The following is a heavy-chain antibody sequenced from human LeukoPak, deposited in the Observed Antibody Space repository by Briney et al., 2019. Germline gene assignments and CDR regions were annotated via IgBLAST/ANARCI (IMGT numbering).Heavy chain of an antibody. V-gene: IGHV3-48*03. J-gene: IGHJ6*03. D-gene: IGHD5-12*01. CDR1: GFIFSRYW. Sequence: GGSLRLSCAASGFIFSRYWMNWVRQAPGKGLEWVSYISSSGSTLYYADSVEGRFTITRDNAKNSLYLQMNSLRAEDTAVYYCARVFPDIVATIYYYYYMDVWGKGTTVTVSS. CDR3: ARVFPDIVATIYYYYYMDV. CDR2: ISSSGSTL.